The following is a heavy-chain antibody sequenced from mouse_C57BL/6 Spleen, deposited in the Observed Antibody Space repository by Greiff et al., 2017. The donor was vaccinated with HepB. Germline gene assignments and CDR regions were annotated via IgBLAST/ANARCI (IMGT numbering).Heavy chain of an antibody. Sequence: QVQLQHPGAELVKPGASVKLSCKASGYTFTSYWMHWVKQRPGRGLEWIGRIDPNSGGTKYNEKFKSKATLTVDKPSSTAYMQLSSLTSEDSAVYYCARLFGLIYYDYDEDYWGQGTTLTVSS. CDR1: GYTFTSYW. CDR2: IDPNSGGT. CDR3: ARLFGLIYYDYDEDY. J-gene: IGHJ2*01. V-gene: IGHV1-72*01. D-gene: IGHD2-4*01.